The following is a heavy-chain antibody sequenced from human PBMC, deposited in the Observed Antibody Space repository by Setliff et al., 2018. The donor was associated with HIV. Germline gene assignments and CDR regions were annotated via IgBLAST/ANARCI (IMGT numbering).Heavy chain of an antibody. CDR1: GGSFSGYF. J-gene: IGHJ3*02. V-gene: IGHV4-34*01. D-gene: IGHD3-22*01. CDR3: ARVGDFYGGSGHYSVLDAFDM. Sequence: SETLSLTCAVYGGSFSGYFWTWIRQPPQKRLEWIGEINHGGDTNYNPSLKSRVTISVDTSKNQFSLKLSSVTAADTAVYYCARVGDFYGGSGHYSVLDAFDMWGQGTKVTVSS. CDR2: INHGGDT.